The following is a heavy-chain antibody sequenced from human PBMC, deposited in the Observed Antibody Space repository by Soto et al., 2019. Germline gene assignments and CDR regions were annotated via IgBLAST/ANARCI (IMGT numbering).Heavy chain of an antibody. V-gene: IGHV4-39*07. Sequence: SETLSLTCTVSGGSISGGVHSWSWIRQPPGKGLEWIGEINHSGSTNYNPSLKSRVTISVDTSKNQFSLKLSSVTAADTAVYYCARDTRRYYYYMDVWGKGTTVTVSS. J-gene: IGHJ6*03. CDR1: GGSISGGVHS. CDR3: ARDTRRYYYYMDV. D-gene: IGHD2-2*01. CDR2: INHSGST.